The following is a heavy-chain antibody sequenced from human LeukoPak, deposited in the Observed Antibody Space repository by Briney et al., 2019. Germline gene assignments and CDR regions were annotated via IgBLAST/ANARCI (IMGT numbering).Heavy chain of an antibody. CDR2: ISNDERNK. CDR3: ARETPRRGETRDGYR. V-gene: IGHV3-30*04. D-gene: IGHD5-24*01. J-gene: IGHJ4*02. Sequence: GGSLRLSCVASGFTFHNFAMHWVRQAPGKGLEWVAVISNDERNKYYTDSVKGRFTISRDNPKNLLFLQINSLRVEDTAVYYCARETPRRGETRDGYRWGQGTVVTVSS. CDR1: GFTFHNFA.